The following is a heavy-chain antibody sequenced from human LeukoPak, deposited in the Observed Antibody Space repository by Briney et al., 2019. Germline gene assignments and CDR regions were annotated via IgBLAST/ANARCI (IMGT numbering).Heavy chain of an antibody. Sequence: SETLSLTCTVSGGSVSNYYWSWIRQSPGKGLEWIGYIYYTETSYSPSLKSRVTISADTSKNQFSLKLYSVTAADTAVYYCARRAGAYSHPYDYWGQGTLVTVSS. CDR2: IYYTET. CDR3: ARRAGAYSHPYDY. J-gene: IGHJ4*02. V-gene: IGHV4-59*02. CDR1: GGSVSNYY. D-gene: IGHD4/OR15-4a*01.